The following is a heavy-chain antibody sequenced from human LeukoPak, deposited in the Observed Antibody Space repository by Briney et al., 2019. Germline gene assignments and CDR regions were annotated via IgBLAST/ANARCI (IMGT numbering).Heavy chain of an antibody. V-gene: IGHV1-18*04. CDR3: ARSYYDYVWGSYRTYYFDY. D-gene: IGHD3-16*02. J-gene: IGHJ4*02. Sequence: ASAKVSCKASGYTFTSYGISWVRQAPGQGLEWMGWNSAYNGNTNYAQKLQGRVTMTTDTSTSTAYMELRSLRSDDTAVYYCARSYYDYVWGSYRTYYFDYWGQGTLVTVSS. CDR1: GYTFTSYG. CDR2: NSAYNGNT.